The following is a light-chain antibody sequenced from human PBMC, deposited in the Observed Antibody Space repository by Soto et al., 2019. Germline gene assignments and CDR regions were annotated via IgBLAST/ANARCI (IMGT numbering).Light chain of an antibody. CDR1: QSISSY. J-gene: IGKJ1*01. V-gene: IGKV1-39*01. CDR2: AAS. Sequence: DIQMTQSPSSLSASVGDRVTITCRASQSISSYLNWYQQKPGKAPKLLIYAASSLQSGVPSSFSGSGSGTDFTRTISSLQPEDFATYYCQQSYSTPRTFGQGTKVDIK. CDR3: QQSYSTPRT.